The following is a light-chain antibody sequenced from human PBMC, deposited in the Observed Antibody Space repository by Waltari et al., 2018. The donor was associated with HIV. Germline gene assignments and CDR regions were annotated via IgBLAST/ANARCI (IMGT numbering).Light chain of an antibody. CDR3: QTWDTSDVV. Sequence: SFELAQPPSVSASPGHTAILPGPCGTATSTYINGYYQQSGQAPVLVIYQNDKRPSGIAERISGSKSGNTATLTISGSRHTDEADYYCQTWDTSDVVFGGGTKLTVL. CDR2: QND. CDR1: TATSTY. J-gene: IGLJ2*01. V-gene: IGLV3-1*01.